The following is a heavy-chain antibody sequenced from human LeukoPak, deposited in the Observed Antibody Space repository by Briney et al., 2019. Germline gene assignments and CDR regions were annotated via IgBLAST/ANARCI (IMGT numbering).Heavy chain of an antibody. V-gene: IGHV4-31*03. CDR3: AGSGYYYTWDY. Sequence: PSETLSLTCTVSGGSISSGGYYWSWIRQHPGKGLEWIGYIYYSGSTYHNPSLKSRVTISVDTSKNQFSLKLSSVTAADTAVYYCAGSGYYYTWDYWGQGTLVTVSS. CDR1: GGSISSGGYY. J-gene: IGHJ4*02. CDR2: IYYSGST. D-gene: IGHD3-22*01.